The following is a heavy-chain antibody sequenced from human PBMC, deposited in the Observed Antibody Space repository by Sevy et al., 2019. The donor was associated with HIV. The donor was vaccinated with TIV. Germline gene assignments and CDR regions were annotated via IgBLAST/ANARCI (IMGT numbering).Heavy chain of an antibody. Sequence: GGSLRLSCAASGFTFSNYVMSWVRQAPGKGLEWVSAISGSGYSTYYADSVKGRFTISRDKSKNTLYLQINSLRAEDTAVYYCAKHIAYCGGDCYPPLYYFDYWGQGTLVTVSS. CDR1: GFTFSNYV. J-gene: IGHJ4*02. D-gene: IGHD2-21*02. CDR3: AKHIAYCGGDCYPPLYYFDY. CDR2: ISGSGYST. V-gene: IGHV3-23*01.